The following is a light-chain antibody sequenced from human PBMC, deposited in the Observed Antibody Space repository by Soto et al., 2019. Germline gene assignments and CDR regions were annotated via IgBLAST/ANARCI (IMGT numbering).Light chain of an antibody. CDR3: KHSYNTPIT. CDR2: LAS. Sequence: DIQMTQSPSSLSASVGYRVTITCRASRIIDTYVDWYQQKPGKAPDLLIYLASTLQVGVPSRFSGSGSGTDFTLTISGLQPEDFATYYCKHSYNTPITFGQGTRLEIK. J-gene: IGKJ5*01. V-gene: IGKV1-39*01. CDR1: RIIDTY.